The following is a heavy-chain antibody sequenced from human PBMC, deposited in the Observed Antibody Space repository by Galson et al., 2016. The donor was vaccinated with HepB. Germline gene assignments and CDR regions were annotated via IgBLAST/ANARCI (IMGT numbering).Heavy chain of an antibody. CDR3: GTTIYYYYGMDV. D-gene: IGHD1-1*01. V-gene: IGHV3-49*02. CDR2: IRSKAYGGTI. Sequence: PGQGLEWVGFIRSKAYGGTIEYAASVKGRFTISRDDSKSIAYLQMNSLKTEDTAVYYCGTTIYYYYGMDVWGQGTTVTVSS. J-gene: IGHJ6*02.